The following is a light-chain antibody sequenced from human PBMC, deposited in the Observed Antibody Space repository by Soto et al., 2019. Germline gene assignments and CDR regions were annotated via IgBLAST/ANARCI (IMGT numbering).Light chain of an antibody. CDR1: SSNIGAGYD. Sequence: QLVLTQPPSVSGAPGQRVTISCTGSSSNIGAGYDVHWYQQLPGTVPKLLIYDNNKRPSGVPDRFSGSKSGTSASLAITGLQAEDEADYYCQSYDSSLSVVFGGGTKVTVL. J-gene: IGLJ2*01. CDR2: DNN. V-gene: IGLV1-40*01. CDR3: QSYDSSLSVV.